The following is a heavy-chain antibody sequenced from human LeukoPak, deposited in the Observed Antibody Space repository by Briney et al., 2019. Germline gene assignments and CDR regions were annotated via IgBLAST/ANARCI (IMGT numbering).Heavy chain of an antibody. CDR3: ARDRYSDSSGYYSY. D-gene: IGHD3-22*01. Sequence: PGGSLRLSCAASGFTFSSYWMSWVRQAPGKGLEWVANIKQDGSEKYYVDSVKGRFTISRDNAKNSLYLQMNSLRAEDTAVYYCARDRYSDSSGYYSYWGQGTLVTVSS. V-gene: IGHV3-7*01. CDR2: IKQDGSEK. CDR1: GFTFSSYW. J-gene: IGHJ4*02.